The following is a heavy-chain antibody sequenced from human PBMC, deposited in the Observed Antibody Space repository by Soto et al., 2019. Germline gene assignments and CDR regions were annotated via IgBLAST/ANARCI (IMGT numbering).Heavy chain of an antibody. CDR1: GFTFSSYS. CDR2: ISSSSSYI. Sequence: GGSLRLSCAASGFTFSSYSMNWVRQAPGKGLEWVSSISSSSSYIYYADTVKGRFTISRDNAKNSLKLQMNRQRAEDTAVYYCARDPPSGSYFDAFDIWGQGTMVTVSS. CDR3: ARDPPSGSYFDAFDI. J-gene: IGHJ3*02. D-gene: IGHD1-26*01. V-gene: IGHV3-21*01.